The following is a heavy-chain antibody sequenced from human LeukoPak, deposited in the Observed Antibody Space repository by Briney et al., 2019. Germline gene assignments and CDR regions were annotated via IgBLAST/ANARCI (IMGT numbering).Heavy chain of an antibody. Sequence: VQPGGSLRLSCAASGFTVSSNYMSWVRQAPGKGLEWVSVIYSGGSTYYADSVKGRFTISRDNSKNTLYLQMNSLKTEDTAVYYCTRIMVLRFLEWLSPYYYYYMDVWGKGTTVTVSS. CDR3: TRIMVLRFLEWLSPYYYYYMDV. V-gene: IGHV3-66*01. CDR2: IYSGGST. D-gene: IGHD3-3*01. J-gene: IGHJ6*03. CDR1: GFTVSSNY.